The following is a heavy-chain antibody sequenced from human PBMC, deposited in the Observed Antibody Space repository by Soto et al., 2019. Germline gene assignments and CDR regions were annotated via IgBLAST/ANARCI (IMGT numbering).Heavy chain of an antibody. D-gene: IGHD1-1*01. CDR3: ATWHEREHAYDV. J-gene: IGHJ3*01. Sequence: DVQLVESGGGLIQPGESLRLSCAAFGLTISGKKYLAWLRQAPGTGLEWVSGLYDVDGSFYADSVRGRFTTSSDSSKTAVYPQRNELRPDDPAVCYCATWHEREHAYDVWGQGTTFTVSA. CDR2: LYDVDGS. CDR1: GLTISGKKY. V-gene: IGHV3-53*01.